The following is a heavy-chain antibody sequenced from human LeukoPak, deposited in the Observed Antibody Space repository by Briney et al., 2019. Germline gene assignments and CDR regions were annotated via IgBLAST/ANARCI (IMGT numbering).Heavy chain of an antibody. V-gene: IGHV1-18*01. Sequence: ASVKVSCKASGYTFTSYGISWVRQAPGQGLEWMGWISAYNGNTNYAQKLQGRVTMTTDTSTSTAYMELRSLRSEDTAVYYCARLTYYDFWSGYYRHYMDVWGKGTTVTVSS. CDR3: ARLTYYDFWSGYYRHYMDV. CDR2: ISAYNGNT. J-gene: IGHJ6*03. D-gene: IGHD3-3*01. CDR1: GYTFTSYG.